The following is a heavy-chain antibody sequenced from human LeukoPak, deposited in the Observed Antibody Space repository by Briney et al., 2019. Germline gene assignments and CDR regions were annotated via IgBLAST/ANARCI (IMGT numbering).Heavy chain of an antibody. CDR2: IKQDGSEK. Sequence: GGSLTHSCAAPGFTFSSYWMCWVRQALGKGLEWVANIKQDGSEKYYADSVKCRFTISRDNAKNSLYLQMNSLRAEDTAVYYCARDREGYFDYWGQGTLVTVSS. D-gene: IGHD3-10*01. CDR3: ARDREGYFDY. J-gene: IGHJ4*02. CDR1: GFTFSSYW. V-gene: IGHV3-7*03.